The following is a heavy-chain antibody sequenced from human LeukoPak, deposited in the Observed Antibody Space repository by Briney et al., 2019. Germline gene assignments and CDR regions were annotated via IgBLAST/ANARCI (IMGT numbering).Heavy chain of an antibody. CDR2: IIPIFGTA. Sequence: SVKVSCKASGGTFSSYAISWVRQAPGQGLEWMGGIIPIFGTANYAQKFQGRVTITADESTSTAYMELSSLRSEDTAVYYCASRGYSGYDKYYYYYYMDVWGKGTTVTVSS. V-gene: IGHV1-69*01. CDR1: GGTFSSYA. CDR3: ASRGYSGYDKYYYYYYMDV. D-gene: IGHD5-12*01. J-gene: IGHJ6*03.